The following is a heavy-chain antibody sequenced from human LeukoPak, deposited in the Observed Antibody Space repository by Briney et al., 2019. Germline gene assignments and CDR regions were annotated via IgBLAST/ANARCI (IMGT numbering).Heavy chain of an antibody. CDR3: ARSMRGAYYYDSSGSFDI. CDR1: GFTFSSYA. J-gene: IGHJ3*02. Sequence: GGSLRLSCAASGFTFSSYAMHWVRQAPGKGLEYVSAISSNGGSTYYANSVKGKFTISKDNSKNTLYLQMGSLRAEDMAVYYCARSMRGAYYYDSSGSFDIWGQGTMVTVSS. V-gene: IGHV3-64*01. CDR2: ISSNGGST. D-gene: IGHD3-22*01.